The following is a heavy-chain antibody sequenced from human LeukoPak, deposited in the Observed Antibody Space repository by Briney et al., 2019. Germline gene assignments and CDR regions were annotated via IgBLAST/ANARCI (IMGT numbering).Heavy chain of an antibody. J-gene: IGHJ5*02. V-gene: IGHV4-34*01. CDR1: GGSFSGYY. CDR3: ARDRTDAYGSGSRNWFDP. Sequence: SETLSLTCAVYGGSFSGYYWSWIRQPPGKGLEWIGEINHSGITNYNPSLKSRVIISVDTSKNLFSLRLSSVTAADTAVYYCARDRTDAYGSGSRNWFDPWGQGTLVTVSS. CDR2: INHSGIT. D-gene: IGHD3-10*01.